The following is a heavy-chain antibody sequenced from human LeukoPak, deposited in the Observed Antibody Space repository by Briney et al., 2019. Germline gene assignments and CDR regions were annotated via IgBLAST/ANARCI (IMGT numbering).Heavy chain of an antibody. V-gene: IGHV3-30*18. Sequence: PGRSLRLSCAASGFTFSRYGMHWVRQAPGKGLEWVAIISYDGSDKYYADSVKGRFIISRDNSKNTLYLQMNSLRAEDTAVYYCAKDSVVGSSGIFDYWGQGTLVTVSS. J-gene: IGHJ4*02. CDR2: ISYDGSDK. D-gene: IGHD6-19*01. CDR1: GFTFSRYG. CDR3: AKDSVVGSSGIFDY.